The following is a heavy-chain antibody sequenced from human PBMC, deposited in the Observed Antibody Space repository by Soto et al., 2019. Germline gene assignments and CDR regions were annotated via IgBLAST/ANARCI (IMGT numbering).Heavy chain of an antibody. J-gene: IGHJ6*02. CDR1: GYTFTSYG. CDR3: ARLSHYGDLARDYYYYGMDV. CDR2: ISAYNGNT. D-gene: IGHD4-17*01. Sequence: ASVKVSCKASGYTFTSYGISWVRQAPGQGLEWMGWISAYNGNTNYAQKLQGRVTMTTDTSTSTAYMELRSLRSDDTAVYYCARLSHYGDLARDYYYYGMDVWGQGTTVTVSS. V-gene: IGHV1-18*01.